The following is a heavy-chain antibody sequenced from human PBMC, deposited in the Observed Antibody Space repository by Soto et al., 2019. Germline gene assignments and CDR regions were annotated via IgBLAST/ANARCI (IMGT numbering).Heavy chain of an antibody. V-gene: IGHV4-39*01. J-gene: IGHJ4*02. CDR2: IYYSGST. Sequence: QLQLQESGPGLVKPSETLSLTCTVSGGSISSSSYYWGWIRQPPGKGLEWIGSIYYSGSTYYYPYLKSRVTITVDTSKNQFSLKLSSVTAADTAVFYCARQGRAAVAGIVLWYWGQGTLVTVSS. CDR1: GGSISSSSYY. D-gene: IGHD6-19*01. CDR3: ARQGRAAVAGIVLWY.